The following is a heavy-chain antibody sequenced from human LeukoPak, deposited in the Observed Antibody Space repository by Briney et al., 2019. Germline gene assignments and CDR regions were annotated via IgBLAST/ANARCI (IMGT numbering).Heavy chain of an antibody. CDR2: ISAYNGNT. Sequence: ASVKVSCKASGYTFTSYGISWVRQAPGQGLEWMGSISAYNGNTNYAQKLQGRVTMTTDTSTSTAYMELRSLRSDDTAVYYCARVGQYNWNYGVWFDPWGQGTLVTVSS. CDR1: GYTFTSYG. CDR3: ARVGQYNWNYGVWFDP. J-gene: IGHJ5*02. V-gene: IGHV1-18*01. D-gene: IGHD1-7*01.